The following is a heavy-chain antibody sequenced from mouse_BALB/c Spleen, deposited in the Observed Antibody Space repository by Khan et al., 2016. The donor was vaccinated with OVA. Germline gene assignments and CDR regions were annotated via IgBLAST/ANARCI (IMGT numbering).Heavy chain of an antibody. V-gene: IGHV5-9-3*01. D-gene: IGHD2-1*01. CDR3: VRVYFGDFDY. CDR2: ISSGGSLT. J-gene: IGHJ2*01. CDR1: GFTFSSYA. Sequence: EVELVESGGGLVKPGGSLKVSCAASGFTFSSYAMSWVRQTPEKRLEWVATISSGGSLTYYPDSVQGRFTISRDNGKNTLYLLMSSLRSEDTAMYYCVRVYFGDFDYWGQGTTLTVSS.